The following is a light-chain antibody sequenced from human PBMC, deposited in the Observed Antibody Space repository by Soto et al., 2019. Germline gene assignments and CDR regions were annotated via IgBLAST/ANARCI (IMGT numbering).Light chain of an antibody. CDR2: NNI. CDR3: AAWDDSLDGHVV. J-gene: IGLJ7*01. Sequence: QSVLTQPPSASGTPGQKVTISCSGSNSNIGSNTVSWFQQLPGRAPKLLLYNNIYRPPGVPDRFSGSKSGTSVSLAISGLQPEDEADYYCAAWDDSLDGHVVFGGGTQLTVL. CDR1: NSNIGSNT. V-gene: IGLV1-44*01.